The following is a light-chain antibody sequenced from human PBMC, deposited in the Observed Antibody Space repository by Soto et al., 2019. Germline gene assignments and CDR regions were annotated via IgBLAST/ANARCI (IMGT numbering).Light chain of an antibody. CDR2: AAS. Sequence: DILLTQSPSSLSASVGDRVTITCRASQNIDMYLSWYQQKPGRAPKLLIYAASTLQSGVPSRFSGSGSGTQFSLTISGLQPEDFATYFCQQSYNSPPLTFGAGTKVEI. CDR3: QQSYNSPPLT. V-gene: IGKV1-39*01. J-gene: IGKJ4*01. CDR1: QNIDMY.